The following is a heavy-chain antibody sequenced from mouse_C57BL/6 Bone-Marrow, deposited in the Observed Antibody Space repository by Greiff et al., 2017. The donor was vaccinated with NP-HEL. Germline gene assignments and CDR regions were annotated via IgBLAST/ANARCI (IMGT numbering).Heavy chain of an antibody. CDR1: GFTFSDFY. D-gene: IGHD2-4*01. CDR2: SRNKANDYTK. V-gene: IGHV7-1*01. J-gene: IGHJ4*01. CDR3: ARDADYDSYYAMDY. Sequence: EVKLMESGGGLVQSGRSLRLSCATSGFTFSDFYMEWVRQAPGKGLEWIAASRNKANDYTKEYSASVKGRLIVSRDTSQSILYLQMNALRAEDTAIYYCARDADYDSYYAMDYWGQGTSVTVSS.